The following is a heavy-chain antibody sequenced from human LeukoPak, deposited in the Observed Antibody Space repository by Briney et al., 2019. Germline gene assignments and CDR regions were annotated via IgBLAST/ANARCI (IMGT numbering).Heavy chain of an antibody. CDR2: IFYSGSN. D-gene: IGHD3-22*01. CDR1: GRSISIYY. V-gene: IGHV4-59*01. Sequence: SETLSLTCTLSGRSISIYYWSWIRHPPGKGMEWIGNIFYSGSNKYNPSLKRRVMISVDTPKTHFSLKLSSVIYADTAMYYCARSAHYYYASASCGVAFDVWGQGTMVTVSS. CDR3: ARSAHYYYASASCGVAFDV. J-gene: IGHJ3*01.